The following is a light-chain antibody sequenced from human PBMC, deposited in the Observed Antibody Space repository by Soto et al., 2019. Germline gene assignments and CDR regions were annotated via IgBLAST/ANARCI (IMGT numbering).Light chain of an antibody. CDR2: ANN. Sequence: QSVLTQPPSVSAAPGQKVTISCSGSSSNIGNNYVSWYQQLPGTAPKVLIYANNKRPSGIPDRFSGSKSGTSATLGITGLQTWDEADYYCGTWDSSLSGGVFGGGTKLTVL. CDR3: GTWDSSLSGGV. V-gene: IGLV1-51*01. J-gene: IGLJ3*02. CDR1: SSNIGNNY.